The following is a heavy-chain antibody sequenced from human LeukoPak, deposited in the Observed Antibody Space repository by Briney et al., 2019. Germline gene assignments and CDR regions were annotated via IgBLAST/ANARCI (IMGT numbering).Heavy chain of an antibody. CDR1: GGSISSYY. D-gene: IGHD6-19*01. V-gene: IGHV4-59*01. J-gene: IGHJ5*02. CDR3: ARANSSGWLPTLLSYLGP. Sequence: PSETLSLTCTVSGGSISSYYWSWIRQPPGKGLEWIGYIYYSGSTNYNPSLKSRVTISVDTSKNQFSLKLSSVTAADTAVYYCARANSSGWLPTLLSYLGPWGQGTLVTVSS. CDR2: IYYSGST.